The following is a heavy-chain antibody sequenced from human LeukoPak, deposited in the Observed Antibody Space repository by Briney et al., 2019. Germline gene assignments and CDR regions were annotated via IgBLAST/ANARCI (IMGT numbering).Heavy chain of an antibody. V-gene: IGHV4-34*01. CDR2: INHSGST. D-gene: IGHD6-13*01. CDR3: ARGLSGAAAGRFRYFDY. J-gene: IGHJ4*02. CDR1: GGSFSGYY. Sequence: SETLSLTCAVYGGSFSGYYWSWIRQPPGKGLEWIGEINHSGSTNYNPSLKSRVTISVDTSKNQFSLKLSSVTAADTAVYYCARGLSGAAAGRFRYFDYWGQGTLVTVSS.